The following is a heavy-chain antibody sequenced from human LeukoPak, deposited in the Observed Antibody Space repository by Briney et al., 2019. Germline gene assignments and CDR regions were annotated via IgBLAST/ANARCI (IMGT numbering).Heavy chain of an antibody. Sequence: KPSETLSLTCTVSGGSISGSSYYWGWIRQPPGKGLEWIGSIYYSGSTYYNPSLKSRVTISVDTSKNQFSLKLSSVTAADTAVYYCARHRLVVPAAYYYYYMDVWGKGTTVTVSS. J-gene: IGHJ6*03. CDR2: IYYSGST. D-gene: IGHD2-2*01. CDR1: GGSISGSSYY. V-gene: IGHV4-39*01. CDR3: ARHRLVVPAAYYYYYMDV.